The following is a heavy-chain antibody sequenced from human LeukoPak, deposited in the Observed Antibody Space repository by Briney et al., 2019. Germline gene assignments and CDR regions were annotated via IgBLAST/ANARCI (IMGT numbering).Heavy chain of an antibody. CDR1: GGTFSSYT. CDR3: ALKGLYCSGGSCYSDLSWFDP. V-gene: IGHV1-69*02. D-gene: IGHD2-15*01. J-gene: IGHJ5*02. Sequence: SVKVSFKASGGTFSSYTISWVRQAPGQGLEWMGRIIPILGIANYAQKFQGRVKITADKSTSTAYMELSRLRSEDTAVYYCALKGLYCSGGSCYSDLSWFDPWGQGTQVTVSS. CDR2: IIPILGIA.